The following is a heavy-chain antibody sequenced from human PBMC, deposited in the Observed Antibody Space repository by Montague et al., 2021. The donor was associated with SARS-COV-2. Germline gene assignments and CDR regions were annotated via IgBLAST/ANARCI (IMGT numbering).Heavy chain of an antibody. D-gene: IGHD3-9*01. V-gene: IGHV2-70*04. Sequence: PALVKPTQTLTLTCTFSGFPLGTSGMRASWIRQPPGKALEWLARIDWDDDKFYSTSLKTRLTISKDTSKNQVVLTMTNMDPVDTATYYCARSYYDILTAYYTPFDFWGQGTLATVSS. J-gene: IGHJ4*02. CDR3: ARSYYDILTAYYTPFDF. CDR2: IDWDDDK. CDR1: GFPLGTSGMR.